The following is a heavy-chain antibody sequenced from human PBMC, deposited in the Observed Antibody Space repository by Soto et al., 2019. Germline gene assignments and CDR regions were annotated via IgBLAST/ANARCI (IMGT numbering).Heavy chain of an antibody. J-gene: IGHJ5*02. D-gene: IGHD3-10*01. CDR1: GGSINSYY. CDR3: ARVIRTMVRGVITRWFDP. V-gene: IGHV4-59*01. CDR2: IYYSGST. Sequence: SETLSLTCTVSGGSINSYYWSWIRQPPGKGLEWIGYIYYSGSTNYNPSLKSRVTISVDTSKNQFSLKLSSVTAADTAVYYCARVIRTMVRGVITRWFDPWGQGTLVTVSS.